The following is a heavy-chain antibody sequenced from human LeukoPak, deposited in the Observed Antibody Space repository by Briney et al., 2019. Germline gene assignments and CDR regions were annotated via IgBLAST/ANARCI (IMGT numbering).Heavy chain of an antibody. Sequence: GGSLRLSCAASGFTFSSCAMYWVRQAPGKGLEWVSGIFGSGGSTHYADSVKGRFTISRDNSKNTVYLQMNSLRAEDTAVYYCAKTTTGYSSGRFPGWPVDCWGQGTLVTVSS. CDR2: IFGSGGST. J-gene: IGHJ4*02. D-gene: IGHD6-19*01. V-gene: IGHV3-23*01. CDR3: AKTTTGYSSGRFPGWPVDC. CDR1: GFTFSSCA.